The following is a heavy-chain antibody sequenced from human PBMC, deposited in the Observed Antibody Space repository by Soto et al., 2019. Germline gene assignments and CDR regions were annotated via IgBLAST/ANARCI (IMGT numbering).Heavy chain of an antibody. CDR2: ISYDGRNK. CDR3: AKDSTKQQLELSPLTR. Sequence: PGGSLRLSCAASGFTFSSYGMHWVRQAPGKGLEWVAVISYDGRNKYYADSVKGRFTISRDNSKSTLYLQMNSLRAEDTAVYYCAKDSTKQQLELSPLTRWGQGTLVTVSS. J-gene: IGHJ4*02. V-gene: IGHV3-30*18. CDR1: GFTFSSYG. D-gene: IGHD6-13*01.